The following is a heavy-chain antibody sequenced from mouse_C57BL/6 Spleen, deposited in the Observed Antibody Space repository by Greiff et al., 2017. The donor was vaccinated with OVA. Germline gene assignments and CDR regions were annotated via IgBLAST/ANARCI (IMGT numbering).Heavy chain of an antibody. D-gene: IGHD1-1*01. V-gene: IGHV5-12*01. CDR2: ISNGGGST. Sequence: EVKVVESGGGLVQPGGSLKLSCAASGFTFSDYYMYWVRQTPEKRLEWVAYISNGGGSTYYPDTVKGRFTISRDNAKNTLYLQMGRLKSEDTAMYYCARPDYYGSSYLVYWGQGTLVTVSA. J-gene: IGHJ3*01. CDR3: ARPDYYGSSYLVY. CDR1: GFTFSDYY.